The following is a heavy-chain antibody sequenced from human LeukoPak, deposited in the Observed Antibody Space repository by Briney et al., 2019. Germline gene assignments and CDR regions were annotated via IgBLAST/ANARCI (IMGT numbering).Heavy chain of an antibody. V-gene: IGHV3-72*01. D-gene: IGHD5-12*01. J-gene: IGHJ4*02. CDR3: ANWGGGYDPLVLVDY. CDR1: GFTSTDYY. CDR2: IRNKANSHTI. Sequence: GGSLRLSCAASGFTSTDYYMDWVRQAPGKGLEWVGRIRNKANSHTIEYAASMKGRFTISRDDSENSLYLHLNSLRAEDTAVYYCANWGGGYDPLVLVDYWGQGTLVTVSS.